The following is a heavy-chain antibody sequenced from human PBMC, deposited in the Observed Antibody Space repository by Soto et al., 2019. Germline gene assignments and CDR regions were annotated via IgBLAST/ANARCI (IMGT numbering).Heavy chain of an antibody. CDR2: ISKSGDST. CDR1: GVTFTSYA. V-gene: IGHV3-23*01. D-gene: IGHD3-10*01. Sequence: GGSLRLSCAASGVTFTSYAMTWVRQVPGEGLQWVSSISKSGDSTYYADSVKGRFTTSRDNSKNTLYLQMNSLRAEDTAIYYCAKGSFGFDYWGQGALVTVSS. CDR3: AKGSFGFDY. J-gene: IGHJ4*02.